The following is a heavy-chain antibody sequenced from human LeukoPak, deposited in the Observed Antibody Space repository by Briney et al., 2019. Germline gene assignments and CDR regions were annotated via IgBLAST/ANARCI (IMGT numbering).Heavy chain of an antibody. CDR1: GGSFSGYY. J-gene: IGHJ4*02. Sequence: SETLSLTCAVYGGSFSGYYWSWIRQPPGKGLEWIGEINHSGSTNYNPSPKSRVTISVDTSKNQFSLKLSSVTAADTAVYYCARGPYCGGDCYSHLDYWGQGTLVTVSS. V-gene: IGHV4-34*01. CDR2: INHSGST. CDR3: ARGPYCGGDCYSHLDY. D-gene: IGHD2-21*02.